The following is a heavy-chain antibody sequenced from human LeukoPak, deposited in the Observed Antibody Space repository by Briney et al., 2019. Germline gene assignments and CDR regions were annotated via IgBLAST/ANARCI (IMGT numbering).Heavy chain of an antibody. CDR2: IIPIFGTA. CDR1: GYTFTSYG. J-gene: IGHJ6*02. V-gene: IGHV1-69*13. CDR3: ARGSGTRDFWSGYQTVYYYGMDV. D-gene: IGHD3-3*01. Sequence: ASVKVSCKASGYTFTSYGISWVRQAPGQGLEWMGGIIPIFGTANYAQKFQGRVTITADESTSTAYMEPSSLRSEDTAVYYCARGSGTRDFWSGYQTVYYYGMDVWGQGTTVTVSS.